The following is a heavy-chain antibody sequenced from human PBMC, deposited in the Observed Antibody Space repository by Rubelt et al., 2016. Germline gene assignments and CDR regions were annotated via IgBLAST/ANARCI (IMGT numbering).Heavy chain of an antibody. CDR2: ISGGGGST. V-gene: IGHV3-23*01. CDR1: TFSSYA. D-gene: IGHD1-26*01. Sequence: TFSSYAMSWVRQAPGKGLEWVSAISGGGGSTYYADSVKGRFTISRDNSKNTLYLQMNSLRAEDTAVYYCAKGRGSYSDYFDYWGQGTLVTVSS. J-gene: IGHJ4*02. CDR3: AKGRGSYSDYFDY.